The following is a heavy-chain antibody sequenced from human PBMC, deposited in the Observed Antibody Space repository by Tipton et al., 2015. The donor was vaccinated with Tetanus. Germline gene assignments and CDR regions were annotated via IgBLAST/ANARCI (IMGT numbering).Heavy chain of an antibody. CDR3: ARQKVAGREGWFYP. V-gene: IGHV4-39*01. CDR1: GGSISSSSYY. D-gene: IGHD6-19*01. Sequence: TLSLTCTVSGGSISSSSYYWGWIRQPPGKGLEWIGSIYYSGSTYYNPSLKSRVTISVHTSKNQFSLKLSSVTAADTAVYYCARQKVAGREGWFYPWGQGTLVTVSS. CDR2: IYYSGST. J-gene: IGHJ5*02.